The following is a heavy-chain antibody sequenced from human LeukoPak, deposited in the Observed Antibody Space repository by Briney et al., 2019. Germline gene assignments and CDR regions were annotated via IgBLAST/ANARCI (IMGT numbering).Heavy chain of an antibody. J-gene: IGHJ4*02. CDR1: GFTFSTYA. D-gene: IGHD3-3*01. CDR3: ARDVYYDFWSGSGFFDY. V-gene: IGHV3-23*01. CDR2: ISGSGDST. Sequence: GGSLRLSCAASGFTFSTYAVNWVRQAPGKGLEWVSTISGSGDSTYYADSVKGRFTISRDNSKDTLYLQMSSVRVDDTAVYYCARDVYYDFWSGSGFFDYWGQGTLVTVSS.